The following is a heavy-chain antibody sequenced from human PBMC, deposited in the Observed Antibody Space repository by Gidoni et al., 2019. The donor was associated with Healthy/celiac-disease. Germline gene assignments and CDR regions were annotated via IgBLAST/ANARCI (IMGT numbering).Heavy chain of an antibody. J-gene: IGHJ5*02. Sequence: QVQLQQWGAGLLKPSETLSLTCAVYGGSCSGYYWSWIRQPPGKGLEWIGEINHSGSTNYNPSLKSRVTISVDTSKNQFSLKLSAVTAADTAVYYCARGRNSSSSNWFDPWGQGTLVTVSS. V-gene: IGHV4-34*01. CDR2: INHSGST. CDR3: ARGRNSSSSNWFDP. CDR1: GGSCSGYY. D-gene: IGHD6-13*01.